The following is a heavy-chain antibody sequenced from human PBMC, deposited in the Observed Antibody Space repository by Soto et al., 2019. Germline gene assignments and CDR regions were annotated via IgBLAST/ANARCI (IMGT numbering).Heavy chain of an antibody. CDR3: AIQGYSSCWYGY. D-gene: IGHD6-13*01. J-gene: IGHJ4*02. CDR1: GGTFSSYT. V-gene: IGHV1-69*02. Sequence: QVQLVQSGAEVKKPGSSVKVSCKASGGTFSSYTISWVRQAPGQGLEWMGRIIPILGIANYAQKFQGRVTILAGXSTSTAYMELSSLRSEDTAVYYCAIQGYSSCWYGYWGQGTLVTVSS. CDR2: IIPILGIA.